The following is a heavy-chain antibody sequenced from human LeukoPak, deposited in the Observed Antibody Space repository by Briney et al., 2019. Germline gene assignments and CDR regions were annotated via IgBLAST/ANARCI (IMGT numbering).Heavy chain of an antibody. J-gene: IGHJ4*02. CDR3: ARDAYDFWSDPV. CDR1: GGSISSGGYY. D-gene: IGHD3-3*01. CDR2: IYHSGST. Sequence: SQTLSLTCAVSGGSISSGGYYWSWIRQPPGKGLEWIGYIYHSGSTYYNPSLKSRVTISVDRSKNQFSLKLSSVTAADTAVYYCARDAYDFWSDPVWGQGTLVTVSS. V-gene: IGHV4-30-2*01.